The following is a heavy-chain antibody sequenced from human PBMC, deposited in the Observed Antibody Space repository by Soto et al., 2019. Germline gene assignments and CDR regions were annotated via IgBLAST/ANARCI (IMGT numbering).Heavy chain of an antibody. D-gene: IGHD6-13*01. Sequence: SETLSLTCTVSGGSISSSSYYWGWIRQPPGKGLEWIGSIYYSGSTYYNPSLKSRVTISVDTSKNQFSLKLSSVTAADTAVYYCARKGPYSSSWYVPRPFDYWGQGTLVTVSS. V-gene: IGHV4-39*01. CDR1: GGSISSSSYY. J-gene: IGHJ4*02. CDR2: IYYSGST. CDR3: ARKGPYSSSWYVPRPFDY.